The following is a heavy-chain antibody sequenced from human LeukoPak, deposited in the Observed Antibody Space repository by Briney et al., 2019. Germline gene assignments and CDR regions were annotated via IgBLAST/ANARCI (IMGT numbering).Heavy chain of an antibody. CDR1: GFTFSSYW. J-gene: IGHJ4*02. CDR3: AREVRNYGDYGSFDY. V-gene: IGHV3-7*01. D-gene: IGHD4-17*01. Sequence: GGSLRLSCAASGFTFSSYWMSWVRQAPGKGLEWVANIKQDGSEKYYVDSVKGRFTISRDNAKNSLYLQMNSLRAEDTAVYYCAREVRNYGDYGSFDYWGQGTLVTVSS. CDR2: IKQDGSEK.